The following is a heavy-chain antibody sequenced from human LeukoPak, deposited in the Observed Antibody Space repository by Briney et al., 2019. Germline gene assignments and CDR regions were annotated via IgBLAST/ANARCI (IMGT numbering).Heavy chain of an antibody. V-gene: IGHV1-69*05. D-gene: IGHD4-17*01. Sequence: GSSVKVSCKASGGTFSSYAISWVRQAPGQGLEWMGGIIPIFGTANYAQKFQGRVTITTDESTSTAYMELSSLRSEDTAVYYCARGPQSPHGDYNQLDYWGQGTLVTVSS. CDR1: GGTFSSYA. J-gene: IGHJ4*02. CDR2: IIPIFGTA. CDR3: ARGPQSPHGDYNQLDY.